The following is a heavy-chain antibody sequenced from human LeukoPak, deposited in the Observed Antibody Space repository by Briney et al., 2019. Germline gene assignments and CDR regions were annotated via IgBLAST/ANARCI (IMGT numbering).Heavy chain of an antibody. Sequence: GGSLRLSCAASGFTFSSYSMNWVRQAPGKGLEWVANIKQDGSEKYYVDSVKGRFTISRDNAKNSLYLQMNSLRAEDTAVYYCAKGGSYQYYFDYWGQGTLVTVSS. J-gene: IGHJ4*02. CDR1: GFTFSSYS. CDR2: IKQDGSEK. D-gene: IGHD1-26*01. V-gene: IGHV3-7*01. CDR3: AKGGSYQYYFDY.